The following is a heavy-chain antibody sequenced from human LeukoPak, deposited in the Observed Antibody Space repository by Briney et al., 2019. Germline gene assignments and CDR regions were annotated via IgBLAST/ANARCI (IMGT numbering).Heavy chain of an antibody. D-gene: IGHD4-17*01. Sequence: PSETLSLTCTVSGYSISSGYYWGWIRQPPGKGLEWIGSIYHSGGTYHNPSLKGRVTISVDPPKNQFSLKLSSVTAADTAVYYCARADYGDPLDYWGQGTLVTVSS. CDR3: ARADYGDPLDY. CDR1: GYSISSGYY. J-gene: IGHJ4*02. V-gene: IGHV4-38-2*02. CDR2: IYHSGGT.